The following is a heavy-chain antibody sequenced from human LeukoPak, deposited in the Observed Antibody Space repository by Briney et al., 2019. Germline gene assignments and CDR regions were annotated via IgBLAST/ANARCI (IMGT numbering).Heavy chain of an antibody. Sequence: SETLSLTCTVSGDTISSSNSYWGWIRQPPGQGLEWIGSMWFGATTSYDPSLKSRVTISIDPSKNQFSLKLSSVTAADTALYYCARGRRGSYFQDFWGQGSLVTVSS. CDR3: ARGRRGSYFQDF. D-gene: IGHD1-26*01. J-gene: IGHJ4*02. CDR1: GDTISSSNSY. V-gene: IGHV4-39*07. CDR2: MWFGATT.